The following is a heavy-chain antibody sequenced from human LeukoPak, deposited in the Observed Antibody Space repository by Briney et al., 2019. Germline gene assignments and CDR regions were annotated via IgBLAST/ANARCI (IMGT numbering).Heavy chain of an antibody. Sequence: GGSLRLSCAASGFTFSSYWMHWVRQAPGKGLVWVSRIHSDGSTTTYADSVKGRFTISRDNAKNTLYLQMNSLRAEDTAVYYCARDRLEHPYDYWGQGTLVTVSS. J-gene: IGHJ4*02. CDR2: IHSDGSTT. V-gene: IGHV3-74*01. CDR3: ARDRLEHPYDY. CDR1: GFTFSSYW. D-gene: IGHD1/OR15-1a*01.